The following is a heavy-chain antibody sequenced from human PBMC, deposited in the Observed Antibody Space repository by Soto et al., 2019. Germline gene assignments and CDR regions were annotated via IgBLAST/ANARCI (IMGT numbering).Heavy chain of an antibody. CDR2: TFYTGGT. Sequence: PSETLSLPFTVSGGSISSGDYYWTWIRQHPGKGLEWIGYTFYTGGTYYNPSRKSRITISRDTSKNQFSLNLSSVTAADTAVYYCARGQPLDFWGQGTLVTVSS. J-gene: IGHJ4*02. CDR1: GGSISSGDYY. CDR3: ARGQPLDF. V-gene: IGHV4-31*03.